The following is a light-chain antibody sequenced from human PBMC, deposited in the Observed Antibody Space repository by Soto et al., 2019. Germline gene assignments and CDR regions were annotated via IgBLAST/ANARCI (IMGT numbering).Light chain of an antibody. CDR1: QVINID. CDR3: LQHNTSPPT. Sequence: DIQMTQSPSSLSSSVGDRVTITCRASQVINIDLIWYQQQPGKAPKRLLYAASRLQSGVPSRFSGSGFGTEFPPTIRRLPHEYFATYYCLQHNTSPPTFGPGTKVDIK. J-gene: IGKJ3*01. V-gene: IGKV1-17*01. CDR2: AAS.